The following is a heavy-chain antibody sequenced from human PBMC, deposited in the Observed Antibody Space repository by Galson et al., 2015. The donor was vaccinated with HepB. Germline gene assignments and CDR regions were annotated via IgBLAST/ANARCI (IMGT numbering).Heavy chain of an antibody. CDR3: ARQYCGGDCYLADDAFDI. J-gene: IGHJ3*02. D-gene: IGHD2-21*01. V-gene: IGHV5-51*01. Sequence: QPGAEVKKPGESLKISCKGSGSSFTSYWIGWVRQMPGKGLEWMGIIYPGDSDTRYSPSFPGQVTISADKSISTAYLQWSSLKASDTAMYYCARQYCGGDCYLADDAFDIWGQGTMVTVSS. CDR2: IYPGDSDT. CDR1: GSSFTSYW.